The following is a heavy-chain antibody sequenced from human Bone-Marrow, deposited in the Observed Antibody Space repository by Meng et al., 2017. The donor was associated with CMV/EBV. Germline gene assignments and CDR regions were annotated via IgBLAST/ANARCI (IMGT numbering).Heavy chain of an antibody. D-gene: IGHD1-26*01. J-gene: IGHJ6*02. CDR3: TARYSGSYYGSIDYYGMDV. CDR2: VRSKPNSYAT. V-gene: IGHV3-73*01. Sequence: GESLKISCAASGFLFSGPTMHWVRQASGKGLEWVGRVRSKPNSYATAYAASVKGRFTISRDDSKNMAYLQMNSLKTEDTAVYYCTARYSGSYYGSIDYYGMDVWGQGTTVTVSS. CDR1: GFLFSGPT.